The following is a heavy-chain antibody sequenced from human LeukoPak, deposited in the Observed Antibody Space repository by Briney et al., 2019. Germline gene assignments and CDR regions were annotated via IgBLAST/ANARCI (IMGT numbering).Heavy chain of an antibody. J-gene: IGHJ4*02. Sequence: ASVKVSCKASGYTFTGYYMHWLRQAPGQGLEWMGWTNPNSGGTNYAQKFQGRVTMTRDTSISTAYMELSRLRSDDTAVYYCARSTYSSGWPTDYWGQGTLVTVSS. CDR3: ARSTYSSGWPTDY. D-gene: IGHD6-19*01. V-gene: IGHV1-2*02. CDR2: TNPNSGGT. CDR1: GYTFTGYY.